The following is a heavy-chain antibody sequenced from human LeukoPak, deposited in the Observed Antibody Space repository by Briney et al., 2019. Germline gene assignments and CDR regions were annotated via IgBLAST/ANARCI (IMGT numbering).Heavy chain of an antibody. D-gene: IGHD3-22*01. CDR1: AASISNYY. Sequence: SETLFPTCAVSAASISNYYWSWIRQAPGKGLEWIGYISTSGSTNYNPSLKSRVSISLDTSKNRFSLNLNFVTAADTAVYYCASPRSGYRYTFDYWGQGALVTVSS. V-gene: IGHV4-4*09. CDR2: ISTSGST. J-gene: IGHJ4*02. CDR3: ASPRSGYRYTFDY.